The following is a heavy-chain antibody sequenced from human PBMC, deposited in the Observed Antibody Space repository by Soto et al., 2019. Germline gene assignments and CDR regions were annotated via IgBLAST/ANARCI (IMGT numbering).Heavy chain of an antibody. CDR3: AGDTYGMDV. CDR1: GGSINNYY. J-gene: IGHJ6*02. Sequence: QVHFQESGPGLVKPSETLSLTCTVSGGSINNYYCNWVRQPPGKGLEWIGSIHYSGTTHYNPSLERRVPISADRAKNQFSLNLNSVTAADTAVYYCAGDTYGMDVWGQGTTVTVSS. V-gene: IGHV4-59*01. CDR2: IHYSGTT.